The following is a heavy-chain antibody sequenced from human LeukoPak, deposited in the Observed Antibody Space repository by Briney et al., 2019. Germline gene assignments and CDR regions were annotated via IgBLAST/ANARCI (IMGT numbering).Heavy chain of an antibody. CDR3: ARGAIVAAGNYYFDY. Sequence: PSETLSLTCTVSGGSISRYYWTWIRQPPGKGLEWIGYIHESGSTKYNPSLKSRVTISVDTSKSQFSPKLSSVTAADTAVYYCARGAIVAAGNYYFDYWGQGAPVTVSS. J-gene: IGHJ4*02. CDR1: GGSISRYY. CDR2: IHESGST. D-gene: IGHD6-13*01. V-gene: IGHV4-59*01.